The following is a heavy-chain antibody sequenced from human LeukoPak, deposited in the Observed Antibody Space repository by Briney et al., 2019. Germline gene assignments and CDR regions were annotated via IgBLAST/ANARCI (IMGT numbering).Heavy chain of an antibody. J-gene: IGHJ3*01. CDR2: IILIGDIA. CDR1: GDTFRTYD. Sequence: ASVKVSCKTSGDTFRTYDIHWVRQAPGQGLEWMGRIILIGDIADYAQKFQGRVTMTADKSTTTAYMEVRSLKSEDTAFYYCARISDSTRVTAAFDVWGQGTVVTVS. V-gene: IGHV1-69*04. D-gene: IGHD2-2*01. CDR3: ARISDSTRVTAAFDV.